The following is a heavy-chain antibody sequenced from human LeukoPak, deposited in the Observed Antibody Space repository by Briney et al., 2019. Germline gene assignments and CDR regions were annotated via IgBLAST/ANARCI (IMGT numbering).Heavy chain of an antibody. CDR1: GFTFDDYG. J-gene: IGHJ3*02. Sequence: GGSLRLSCAASGFTFDDYGMSWVRQAPGKGLEWVSGINWNGGNTAYADSVKGRFTISRDNAEDSLYLQMNSLRAEDTALYYCARGMYPGDAFDIWGQGTMVTVSS. CDR3: ARGMYPGDAFDI. V-gene: IGHV3-20*04. CDR2: INWNGGNT. D-gene: IGHD1-1*01.